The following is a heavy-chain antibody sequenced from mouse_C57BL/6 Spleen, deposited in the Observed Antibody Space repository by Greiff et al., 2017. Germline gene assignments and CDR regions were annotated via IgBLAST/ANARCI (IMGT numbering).Heavy chain of an antibody. D-gene: IGHD1-1*01. Sequence: QVQLQQPGTELVKPGASVKLSCKASGYTFTSYWMHWVKQRPGQGLEWIGNINPSNGGTNYNEKFKSKATLTVDKSSSTAYMQRSSLTSEDAAVYYCARSSYGSSYGFAYWGQGTLVTVSA. CDR1: GYTFTSYW. J-gene: IGHJ3*01. CDR3: ARSSYGSSYGFAY. CDR2: INPSNGGT. V-gene: IGHV1-53*01.